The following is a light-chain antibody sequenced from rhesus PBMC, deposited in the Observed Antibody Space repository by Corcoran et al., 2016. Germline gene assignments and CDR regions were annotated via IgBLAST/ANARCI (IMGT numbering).Light chain of an antibody. J-gene: IGKJ2*01. CDR2: EAS. V-gene: IGKV1-21*01. CDR3: QHYYSPPHS. Sequence: DIQMTQSPSSLSASVGDRVTITCRASQGITNDLAWYQQKPGKTPKLLIYEASSLQSGIPSRFSGSGSGKDFTLTISSLQPEDFTTYYCQHYYSPPHSFGQGTKVEIK. CDR1: QGITND.